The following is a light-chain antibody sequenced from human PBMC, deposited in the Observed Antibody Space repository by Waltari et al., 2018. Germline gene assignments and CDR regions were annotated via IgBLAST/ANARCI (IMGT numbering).Light chain of an antibody. V-gene: IGLV2-14*01. CDR2: DIS. CDR1: SSDVGGYNY. Sequence: QSALTQPASVSGSPGQSITISCTGTSSDVGGYNYVSWYQQHPDEAPKLLIFDISKRPAGTSNRISGAQSGDTASLTMSGVQAEGEANYFSASYTASSDFGVYGGGNKLTVL. J-gene: IGLJ3*02. CDR3: ASYTASSDFGV.